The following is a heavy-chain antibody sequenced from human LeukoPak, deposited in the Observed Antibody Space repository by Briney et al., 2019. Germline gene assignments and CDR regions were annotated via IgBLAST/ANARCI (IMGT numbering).Heavy chain of an antibody. Sequence: ASVKVSCKASGYTFTSYDINWVRQATGQGLEWMGWMNPNSGNTGYAQKFQGRVTITRNTSISTAYMELSSLRSEDTAVYYCARSGQLICSGGSCYSLDAFDIWGQGTMVTVSS. J-gene: IGHJ3*02. D-gene: IGHD2-15*01. CDR3: ARSGQLICSGGSCYSLDAFDI. CDR2: MNPNSGNT. V-gene: IGHV1-8*03. CDR1: GYTFTSYD.